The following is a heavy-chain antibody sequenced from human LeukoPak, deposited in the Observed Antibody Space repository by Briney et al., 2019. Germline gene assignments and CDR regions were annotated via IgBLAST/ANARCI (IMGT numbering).Heavy chain of an antibody. D-gene: IGHD5-24*01. Sequence: GGSLRLSCAASGFTFSSYEMNWVRQAPGKGLEWVSYISSSGSTIYYADSVKGRFTISRDNAKNSLYLQMNSLRAEDTAVYYCAREGDGYNQDYWGQGTLVTTSS. CDR1: GFTFSSYE. CDR2: ISSSGSTI. CDR3: AREGDGYNQDY. J-gene: IGHJ4*02. V-gene: IGHV3-48*03.